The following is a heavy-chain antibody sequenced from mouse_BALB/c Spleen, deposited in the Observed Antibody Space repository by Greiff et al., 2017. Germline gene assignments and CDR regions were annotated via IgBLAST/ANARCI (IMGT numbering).Heavy chain of an antibody. CDR2: ISSGSSTI. J-gene: IGHJ4*01. CDR1: GFTFSSFG. D-gene: IGHD1-1*01. CDR3: ARFHYYYGSSYAMDY. V-gene: IGHV5-17*02. Sequence: EVKLMESGGGLVQPGGSRKLSCAASGFTFSSFGMHWVRQAPEKGLEWVAYISSGSSTIYYADTVKGRFTISRDNPKNTLFLQMTSLRSEDTAMYYCARFHYYYGSSYAMDYWGQGTSVTVSS.